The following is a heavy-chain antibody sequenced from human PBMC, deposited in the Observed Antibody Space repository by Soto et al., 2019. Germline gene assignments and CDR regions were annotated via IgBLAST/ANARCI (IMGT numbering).Heavy chain of an antibody. J-gene: IGHJ6*02. Sequence: QVQLVQSGAEVKKPGASVKVSCKASGYTFTSYGISWVRQAPGQGREWMGWISAYNGNTNYAQKLQGRVTMTTDTSTSTAYMELRSLRSDDTAVYYCARDGIVVVPAATNYYYYGMDVWGQGTTVTVSS. D-gene: IGHD2-2*01. CDR3: ARDGIVVVPAATNYYYYGMDV. CDR1: GYTFTSYG. V-gene: IGHV1-18*04. CDR2: ISAYNGNT.